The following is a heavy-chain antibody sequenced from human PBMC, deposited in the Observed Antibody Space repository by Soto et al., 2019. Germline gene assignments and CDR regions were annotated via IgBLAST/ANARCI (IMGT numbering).Heavy chain of an antibody. CDR3: ARDRLLRFLEWLLDY. D-gene: IGHD3-3*01. V-gene: IGHV3-33*01. CDR2: IWYDGSNK. CDR1: GFTFSSYD. Sequence: GGSLRLSCAASGFTFSSYDMHWVRQAPGKGLDWVAVIWYDGSNKYYADSVKGRFTISRDNSKNTLYLQMNSLRGEDTAVYYCARDRLLRFLEWLLDYWGQGTLVTVS. J-gene: IGHJ4*02.